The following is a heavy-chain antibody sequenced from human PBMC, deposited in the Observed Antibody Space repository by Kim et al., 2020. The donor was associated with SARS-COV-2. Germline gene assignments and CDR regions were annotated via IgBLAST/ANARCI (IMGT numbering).Heavy chain of an antibody. J-gene: IGHJ4*02. CDR1: GFTFSSYS. CDR3: ARDGLPPKDSILWRSALYFDY. CDR2: ISSSSSTI. D-gene: IGHD2-21*01. V-gene: IGHV3-48*02. Sequence: GGSLRLSCAASGFTFSSYSMNWVRQAPGKGLEWVSYISSSSSTIYYADSVKGRFTISRDNAKNSLYLQMNSLRDEDTAVYYCARDGLPPKDSILWRSALYFDYWGQGTLVTVSS.